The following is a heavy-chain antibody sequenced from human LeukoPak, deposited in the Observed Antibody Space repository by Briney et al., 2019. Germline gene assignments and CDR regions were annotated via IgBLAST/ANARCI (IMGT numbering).Heavy chain of an antibody. V-gene: IGHV4-59*11. Sequence: PSETLSLTCTVSGGSISSHYWSWIRQPPGKGLEWIGYIYYSGSTNYNPSLKSRVTISVDTSKNQFSLKLSSVTAADTAVYYCARGGYDFWSGRGGWFDPWGQGTLVTVSS. CDR3: ARGGYDFWSGRGGWFDP. J-gene: IGHJ5*02. D-gene: IGHD3-3*01. CDR1: GGSISSHY. CDR2: IYYSGST.